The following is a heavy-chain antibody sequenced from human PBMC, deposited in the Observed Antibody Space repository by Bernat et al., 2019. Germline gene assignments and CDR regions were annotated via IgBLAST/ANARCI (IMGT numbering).Heavy chain of an antibody. Sequence: QVQLVESGGGVVQPGRSLRLSCAASGFTFSSYGMHWVRQAPGKGLEWVAVISYDGSNKYYADSVRGRFTISRDNSKNTLYLQMNSLRAEDTAVYYCATASATYYYDSSGSRGGMDVWGQGTTVTVSS. CDR2: ISYDGSNK. V-gene: IGHV3-30*03. D-gene: IGHD3-22*01. J-gene: IGHJ6*02. CDR3: ATASATYYYDSSGSRGGMDV. CDR1: GFTFSSYG.